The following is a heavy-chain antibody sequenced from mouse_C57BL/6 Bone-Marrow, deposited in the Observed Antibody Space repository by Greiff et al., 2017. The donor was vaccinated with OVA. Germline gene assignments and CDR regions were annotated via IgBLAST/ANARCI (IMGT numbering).Heavy chain of an antibody. V-gene: IGHV1-55*01. CDR1: GYTFTSYW. J-gene: IGHJ2*01. Sequence: QVQLQQPGAELVKPGASVKMSCKASGYTFTSYWITWVKQRPGQGLEWIGDIYPGSGSTNYNEKFKSKATLTVDTSSSTAYMQLSSLTSEDSAVYYCARGDYGNYNLDYWGQGTTLTVSS. CDR3: ARGDYGNYNLDY. D-gene: IGHD2-1*01. CDR2: IYPGSGST.